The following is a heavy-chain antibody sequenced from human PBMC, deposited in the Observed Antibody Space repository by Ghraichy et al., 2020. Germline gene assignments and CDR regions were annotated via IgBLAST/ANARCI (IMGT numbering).Heavy chain of an antibody. V-gene: IGHV4-39*01. CDR3: ARGSGGPFDY. CDR1: GGSISSSSYF. J-gene: IGHJ4*02. CDR2: IYYSGST. D-gene: IGHD3-10*01. Sequence: SETLSLTCTVSGGSISSSSYFWGWIRQPPGKGLEWIGTIYYSGSTYYNPSLKSRVTISVDTSKNQFSLRLSSVTAADTAVYYCARGSGGPFDYWGQGTLVTVSS.